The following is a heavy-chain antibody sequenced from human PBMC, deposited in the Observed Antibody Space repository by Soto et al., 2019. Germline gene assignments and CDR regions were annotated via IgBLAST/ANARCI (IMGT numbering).Heavy chain of an antibody. CDR1: GGSFSGYY. CDR2: INHSGST. J-gene: IGHJ6*03. CDR3: ARTPSTYCSSTSCYGWSYYYYYMDV. Sequence: SETLSLTCAVYGGSFSGYYWSWIRQPPGKGLEWIGEINHSGSTNYNPSLKSRVTISVDTSKNQFSLKLSSVTAADTAVYYCARTPSTYCSSTSCYGWSYYYYYMDVWGKGTKVTVSS. D-gene: IGHD2-2*01. V-gene: IGHV4-34*01.